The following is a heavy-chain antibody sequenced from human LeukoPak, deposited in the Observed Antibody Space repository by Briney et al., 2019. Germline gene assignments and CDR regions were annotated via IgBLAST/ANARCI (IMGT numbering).Heavy chain of an antibody. Sequence: GGSLRLSCAASGFTFSSYGMSWVRQAPGKGLEWVSAISGSGGSTYYADSVKGRFTISRDNSKNTLYLQMNSLRAEDTAVYYCAKDSSSWPHYFDYWGQGTLVTVSS. CDR1: GFTFSSYG. J-gene: IGHJ4*02. CDR2: ISGSGGST. CDR3: AKDSSSWPHYFDY. D-gene: IGHD6-13*01. V-gene: IGHV3-23*01.